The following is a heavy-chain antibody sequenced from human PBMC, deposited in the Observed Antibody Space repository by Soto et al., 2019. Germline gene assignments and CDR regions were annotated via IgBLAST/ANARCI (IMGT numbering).Heavy chain of an antibody. Sequence: QVQLQESGPGLVKPSQTLSLTCTVSGGSISSGNYYWSWIRQPPGKGLEWIGFISYSGTTHYSASLRSRVSISVDTSTNQFSLDLSSVTAADTAVYYCATMGTTVTGLYYFDYWGQGTLVTVSS. CDR1: GGSISSGNYY. CDR3: ATMGTTVTGLYYFDY. V-gene: IGHV4-30-4*01. D-gene: IGHD4-17*01. CDR2: ISYSGTT. J-gene: IGHJ4*02.